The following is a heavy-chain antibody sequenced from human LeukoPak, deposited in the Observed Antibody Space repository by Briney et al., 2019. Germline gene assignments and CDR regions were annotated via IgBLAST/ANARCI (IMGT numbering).Heavy chain of an antibody. V-gene: IGHV4-61*01. CDR1: GGSVSSGSSF. J-gene: IGHJ4*02. CDR2: IYHSGNT. D-gene: IGHD3-22*01. Sequence: SETLSLTCTVSGGSVSSGSSFWSWIRQPPGKGLEWIGYIYHSGNTNYNPSLKSRVTISVDTSKSQLSLKLNSVTAADTAVYYYARDRNYYDSSGYYFANWGQGTLVTVSS. CDR3: ARDRNYYDSSGYYFAN.